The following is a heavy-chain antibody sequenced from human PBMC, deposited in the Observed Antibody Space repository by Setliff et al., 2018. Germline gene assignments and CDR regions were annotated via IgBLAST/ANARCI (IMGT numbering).Heavy chain of an antibody. CDR3: ARGGMAAAGRKGVFEH. V-gene: IGHV1-46*01. Sequence: ASVKVSCKASGYSLTRYYMHWVRQAPGQGLEWMGWISPMFGRTNYAPKFQGRVTMTSDTSTSTVYMEVNSVTSDDTAMYFCARGGMAAAGRKGVFEHWGQGTLVTVSS. D-gene: IGHD6-13*01. J-gene: IGHJ4*02. CDR1: GYSLTRYY. CDR2: ISPMFGRT.